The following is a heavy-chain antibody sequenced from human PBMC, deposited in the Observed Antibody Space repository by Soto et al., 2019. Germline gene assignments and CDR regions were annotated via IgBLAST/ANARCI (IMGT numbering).Heavy chain of an antibody. CDR2: ISYDGSNK. J-gene: IGHJ4*02. Sequence: PGGSLRLSCAASGFTFSSYAMHWVRQAPGKGLEWVAVISYDGSNKYYADSVKGRFTISRDNSKNTLYLQMNSLRAEDTAVYYCARDSFRTPAPTLDHWGQGTLVTVPT. CDR3: ARDSFRTPAPTLDH. D-gene: IGHD4-4*01. V-gene: IGHV3-30-3*01. CDR1: GFTFSSYA.